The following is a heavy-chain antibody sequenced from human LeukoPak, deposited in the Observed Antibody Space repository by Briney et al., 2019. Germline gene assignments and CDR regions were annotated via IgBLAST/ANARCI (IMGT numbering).Heavy chain of an antibody. D-gene: IGHD3-22*01. CDR2: IHPSGML. CDR1: GASFNSDDQC. Sequence: SETLSLTCTVSGASFNSDDQCWNWIRQSPGKGLERIGSIHPSGMLYNNPSLESRVTMSRDTSKNQFSLNLNSVTAADTAVYFCSRGLDSRKLGYWGQGILVTVSS. J-gene: IGHJ4*02. CDR3: SRGLDSRKLGY. V-gene: IGHV4-31*03.